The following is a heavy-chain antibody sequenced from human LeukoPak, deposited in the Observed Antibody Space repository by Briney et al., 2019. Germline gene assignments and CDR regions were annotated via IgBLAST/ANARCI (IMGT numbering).Heavy chain of an antibody. Sequence: SETLSLTCTVSGGFISNYYWSWIRQPPGKGLEWIGYIYYSGSTNYNPSLKSRVTISVDTSKNQFSLKMSSVTAADTAVYFCARGGPPGYYYDYYMDVWGKGTTVTISS. CDR1: GGFISNYY. CDR2: IYYSGST. CDR3: ARGGPPGYYYDYYMDV. J-gene: IGHJ6*03. V-gene: IGHV4-59*01.